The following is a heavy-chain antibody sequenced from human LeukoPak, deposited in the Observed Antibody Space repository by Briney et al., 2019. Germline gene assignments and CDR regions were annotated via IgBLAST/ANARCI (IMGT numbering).Heavy chain of an antibody. CDR1: GFTVSSTY. J-gene: IGHJ4*02. CDR3: ARASGPFDY. Sequence: GGSLRLSCAASGFTVSSTYMSWVRQPPGEGLEWVSLIYAGGTTYYADSVKGRFTISRDNSKNTLYLQMNSLRVEDTAVYYCARASGPFDYWGQGTLVTVSS. D-gene: IGHD3-10*01. V-gene: IGHV3-53*01. CDR2: IYAGGTT.